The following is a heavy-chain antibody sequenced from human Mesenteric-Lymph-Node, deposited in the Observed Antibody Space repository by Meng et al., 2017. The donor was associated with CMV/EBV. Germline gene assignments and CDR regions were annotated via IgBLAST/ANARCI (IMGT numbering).Heavy chain of an antibody. CDR2: IIPILGIA. V-gene: IGHV1-69*02. CDR1: GYTFIDYY. Sequence: QVQLVQSGAEVKKPGASVRVSCKASGYTFIDYYINWVRQAPGQGLEWMGRIIPILGIANYAQKFQGRVTITADKSTSTAYMELSSLRSEDTAVYYCAGGIAAAGSRWFDPWGQGTLVTVSS. CDR3: AGGIAAAGSRWFDP. D-gene: IGHD6-13*01. J-gene: IGHJ5*02.